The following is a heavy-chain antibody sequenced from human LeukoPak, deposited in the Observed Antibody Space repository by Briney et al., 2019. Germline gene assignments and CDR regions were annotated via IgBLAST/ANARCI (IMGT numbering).Heavy chain of an antibody. CDR2: MNPNSGNT. V-gene: IGHV1-8*03. Sequence: GASVKVSCKASGYTFTSYDINWVRQATGQGLEWMGWMNPNSGNTGYAQKFQGRVTITRDTSINTAYMELSRLRSEDTAVYYCARAGKRYCSGGSCDNWFDPWGQGTLVTVSS. CDR1: GYTFTSYD. D-gene: IGHD2-15*01. CDR3: ARAGKRYCSGGSCDNWFDP. J-gene: IGHJ5*02.